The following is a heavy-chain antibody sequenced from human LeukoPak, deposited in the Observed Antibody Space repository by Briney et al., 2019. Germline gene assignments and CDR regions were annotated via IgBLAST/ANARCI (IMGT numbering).Heavy chain of an antibody. Sequence: SETLSLTCTVSGGSISSYYWSWIRQPPGKGLEWIGYIHFSGSTNYNPSLKSRVTVSDDKSKNQFSLKLSSVTAADTAVYYCARIFRGAYFDYWGQGTLVTVSS. CDR3: ARIFRGAYFDY. D-gene: IGHD3-10*01. CDR1: GGSISSYY. V-gene: IGHV4-59*01. J-gene: IGHJ4*02. CDR2: IHFSGST.